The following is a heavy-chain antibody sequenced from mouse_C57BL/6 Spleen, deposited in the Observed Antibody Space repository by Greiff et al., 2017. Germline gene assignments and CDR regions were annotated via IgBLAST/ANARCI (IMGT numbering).Heavy chain of an antibody. J-gene: IGHJ4*01. CDR3: ARMADYGAMDY. CDR1: GYTFTSFG. CDR2: IYPRSGNT. Sequence: QVQLQQSGAELARPGASVKLSCKASGYTFTSFGISWVKQRTGQGLEWIGAIYPRSGNTYYNEKFKGKATLTADKSSSTAYMELLSLTSEDSAVYFCARMADYGAMDYWGQGTSVTVSS. V-gene: IGHV1-81*01. D-gene: IGHD3-3*01.